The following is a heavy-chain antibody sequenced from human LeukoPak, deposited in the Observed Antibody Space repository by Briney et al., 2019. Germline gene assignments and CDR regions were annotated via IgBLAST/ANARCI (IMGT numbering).Heavy chain of an antibody. CDR3: ARDPFYSVSGTYYNVGRVFNY. D-gene: IGHD3-10*01. J-gene: IGHJ4*02. CDR1: GYTFTGYY. CDR2: INPNSGGT. V-gene: IGHV1-2*02. Sequence: PGASVKVSCKASGYTFTGYYMHWVRQAPGQGLEWMGWINPNSGGTNYAQKFQGRVTMTRDTSITTAYMELTSLRSDDTAVYYCARDPFYSVSGTYYNVGRVFNYWGQGTLVTVSS.